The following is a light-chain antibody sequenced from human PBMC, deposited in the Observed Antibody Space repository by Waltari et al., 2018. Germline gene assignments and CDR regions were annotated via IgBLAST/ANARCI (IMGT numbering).Light chain of an antibody. Sequence: EIVLTQSPGTLSLSPGERATLSCRASQGGSSSYLAWYQQKPGQAPRLLIYGASSRATGIQDRFSGSGSGTDFTLAISRLEPEDFAVYYCQQYGSSPSYTFGQGTKLEIK. V-gene: IGKV3-20*01. J-gene: IGKJ2*01. CDR3: QQYGSSPSYT. CDR2: GAS. CDR1: QGGSSSY.